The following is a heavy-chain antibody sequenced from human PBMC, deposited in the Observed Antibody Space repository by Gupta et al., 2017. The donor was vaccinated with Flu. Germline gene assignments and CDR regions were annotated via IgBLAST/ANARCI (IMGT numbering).Heavy chain of an antibody. CDR1: GFTFDEYA. Sequence: EVQLVESGGGLVQPGRSLTLSCAASGFTFDEYAMHWVRQVPGKGLEWVSGINWNGGHRGYADSVKGRFTISRDNAKNSLYLQINTLRPEDTALYYCVRVVSPESSAFDYWGKGTLVTVSS. J-gene: IGHJ4*02. CDR3: VRVVSPESSAFDY. V-gene: IGHV3-9*01. CDR2: INWNGGHR. D-gene: IGHD3-22*01.